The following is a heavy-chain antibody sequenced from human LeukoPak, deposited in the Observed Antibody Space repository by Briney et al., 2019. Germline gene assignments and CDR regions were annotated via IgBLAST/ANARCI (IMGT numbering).Heavy chain of an antibody. CDR1: GFTFSSYD. Sequence: GGSLRLSCAASGFTFSSYDIHWVRQATGKGLEWVSVIYSGGSTYYADSVKGRFTISRDNSKNTLYLQMNSLRAEDTAVYYCARLEWSLWIDYWGQGTLVTVSS. CDR2: IYSGGST. CDR3: ARLEWSLWIDY. J-gene: IGHJ4*02. D-gene: IGHD3-3*01. V-gene: IGHV3-66*01.